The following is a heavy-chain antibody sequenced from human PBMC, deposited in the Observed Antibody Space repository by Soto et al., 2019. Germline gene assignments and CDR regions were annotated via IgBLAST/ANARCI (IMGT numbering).Heavy chain of an antibody. D-gene: IGHD3-9*01. CDR2: IVVGSGNT. CDR1: GFTFTSSA. Sequence: SVKVSCKASGFTFTSSAVKWVRQARGQRLEWIGWIVVGSGNTNYAQKFQERVTITRDMSTSTAYMELSSLRSEDTAVYYCAADPSPTYYDILTGYYNGWGQGTLVTVSS. J-gene: IGHJ4*02. V-gene: IGHV1-58*01. CDR3: AADPSPTYYDILTGYYNG.